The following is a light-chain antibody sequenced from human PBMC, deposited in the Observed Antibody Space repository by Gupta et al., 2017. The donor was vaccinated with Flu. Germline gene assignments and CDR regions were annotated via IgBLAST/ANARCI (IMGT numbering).Light chain of an antibody. CDR2: GAS. J-gene: IGKJ3*01. CDR1: QYVTSSE. Sequence: EIVLTQSPGSLSLSPGARATLSCRASQYVTSSELAWYQQKPGQAPRVIIYGASNRAPGIPDRFSGGGSGTDFSLTITTVEPEDRAVYYCQYYGGSPLFTFGPGTTVDIK. V-gene: IGKV3-20*01. CDR3: QYYGGSPLFT.